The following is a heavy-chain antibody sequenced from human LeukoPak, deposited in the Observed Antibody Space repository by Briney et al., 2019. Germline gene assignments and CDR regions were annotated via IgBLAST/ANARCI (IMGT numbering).Heavy chain of an antibody. Sequence: SQTLSLTCAISGDSVSSNSAAWNWIRQSPSRGLEWLGRAYYRSKWYNDYAVSVNSRITINPDTSKNQFSLQLNSVTPEDTAVYYCARGYYRFNWFDPWGQGTLVTVSS. CDR1: GDSVSSNSAA. V-gene: IGHV6-1*01. D-gene: IGHD3-10*01. CDR2: AYYRSKWYN. J-gene: IGHJ5*02. CDR3: ARGYYRFNWFDP.